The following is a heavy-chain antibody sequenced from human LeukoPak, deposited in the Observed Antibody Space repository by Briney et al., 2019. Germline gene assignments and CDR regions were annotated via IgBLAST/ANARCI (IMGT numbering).Heavy chain of an antibody. Sequence: GGSLRLSCTVSGFTFSSYAMSWVRQAPGKGLEWVSAISDSGGSTYYADSVKGRFTISRDNTKNTLYLQMNSLRAEDTAVYYCAKDHGGWFDPWGQGTLVTVSS. J-gene: IGHJ5*02. CDR3: AKDHGGWFDP. V-gene: IGHV3-23*01. CDR2: ISDSGGST. CDR1: GFTFSSYA.